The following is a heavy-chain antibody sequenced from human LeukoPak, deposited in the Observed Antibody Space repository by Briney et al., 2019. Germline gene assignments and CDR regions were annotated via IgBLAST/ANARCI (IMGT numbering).Heavy chain of an antibody. J-gene: IGHJ4*02. V-gene: IGHV3-23*01. CDR1: GFTFSSYA. CDR2: ISGSGGST. D-gene: IGHD3-22*01. Sequence: GGSLRLSCAASGFTFSSYAMSWVRQAPGKGLEWVSAISGSGGSTYYADSVKGRFTISRDNSKNTLYLQMNSLRAEDTAVYYCARGHYDTSGYYFYYFGYWGQGTLVTVSS. CDR3: ARGHYDTSGYYFYYFGY.